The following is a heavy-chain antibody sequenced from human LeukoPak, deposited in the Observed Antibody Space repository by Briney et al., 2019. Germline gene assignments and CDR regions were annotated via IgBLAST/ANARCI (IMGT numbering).Heavy chain of an antibody. J-gene: IGHJ6*03. CDR2: ISGGGEAT. V-gene: IGHV3-23*01. CDR1: GFTFSDNG. CDR3: AKDGGVTHYYYYMDV. Sequence: GGSLRLSCAASGFTFSDNGMTWVRQTPGKGLEWVSTISGGGEATWYADSVKGRFTISRDNYKSTLYLQMNSLRAEDTAVYYCAKDGGVTHYYYYMDVWGKGTTVTVSS. D-gene: IGHD3-16*01.